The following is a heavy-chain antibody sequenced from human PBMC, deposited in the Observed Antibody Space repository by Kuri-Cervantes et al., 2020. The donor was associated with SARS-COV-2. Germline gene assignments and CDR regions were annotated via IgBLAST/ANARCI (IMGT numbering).Heavy chain of an antibody. CDR1: GGSISSYY. Sequence: SETLSLTCTVSGGSISSYYWSWIRQPPGKGLEWIGYIYYSGSTNYNPSLKSRVTISVDTSKNQFSLKLSSVTAADTAVYYCARRNDEDYVWGSYTEYWFDPWGQGTLVTVS. V-gene: IGHV4-59*08. CDR3: ARRNDEDYVWGSYTEYWFDP. J-gene: IGHJ5*02. D-gene: IGHD3-16*01. CDR2: IYYSGST.